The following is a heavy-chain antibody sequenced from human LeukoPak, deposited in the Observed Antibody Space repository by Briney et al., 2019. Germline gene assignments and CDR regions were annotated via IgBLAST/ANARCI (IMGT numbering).Heavy chain of an antibody. V-gene: IGHV1-69*05. J-gene: IGHJ5*02. CDR2: IIPIFGTA. CDR1: GGTFSSYA. Sequence: ASVKVSCKASGGTFSSYAISWVRQAPGQGLEWMGGIIPIFGTANYAQKFQGRVTMTRDTSTSTVYMELSSLRSEDTAVYYCARDPSSSWYWFDPWGQGTLVTVSS. D-gene: IGHD6-13*01. CDR3: ARDPSSSWYWFDP.